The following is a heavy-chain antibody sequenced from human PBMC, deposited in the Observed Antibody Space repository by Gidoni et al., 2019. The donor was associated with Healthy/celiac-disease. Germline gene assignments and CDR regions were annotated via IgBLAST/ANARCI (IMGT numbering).Heavy chain of an antibody. CDR2: INHSGST. CDR1: GGSFSGYY. V-gene: IGHV4-34*01. Sequence: QVQLQQWGAGLLKPSETLSLTCAVYGGSFSGYYWSWIRRPPGKGLEWIGEINHSGSTNYNPSLKSRVTISVDTSKNQFSLKLSSVTAADTAVYYCARLTKLRYSRLPFDYWGQGTLVTVSS. J-gene: IGHJ4*02. D-gene: IGHD3-9*01. CDR3: ARLTKLRYSRLPFDY.